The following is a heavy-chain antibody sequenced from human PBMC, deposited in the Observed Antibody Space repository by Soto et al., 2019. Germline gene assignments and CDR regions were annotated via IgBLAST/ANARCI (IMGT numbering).Heavy chain of an antibody. CDR1: GYTFTGYY. J-gene: IGHJ6*02. CDR3: ARDKAMVSYYYGMDV. D-gene: IGHD5-18*01. CDR2: INPNSGGT. V-gene: IGHV1-2*04. Sequence: QVQLVQSGAEVKKPGASVKVSCKASGYTFTGYYMHWVRQAPGQGLEWMGWINPNSGGTNYAQKVQGWVTMTRDTSISTAYMELSRLRSDDTAVYYCARDKAMVSYYYGMDVWGQGTTVTVSS.